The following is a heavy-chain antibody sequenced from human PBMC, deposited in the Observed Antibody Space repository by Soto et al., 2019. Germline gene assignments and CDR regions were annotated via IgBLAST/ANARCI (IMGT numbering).Heavy chain of an antibody. J-gene: IGHJ4*02. Sequence: GGSLRLSCAASGFTFDDYAMHWVRQAPGKGLEWVSGISWNGSSRCYADSVKGRFTISRDNCKNTLYLQMNSLRPEDTALYYCAARDVYYIADYYFYYIDCRGQGTLVTLS. CDR2: ISWNGSSR. CDR3: AARDVYYIADYYFYYIDC. D-gene: IGHD3-22*01. V-gene: IGHV3-9*01. CDR1: GFTFDDYA.